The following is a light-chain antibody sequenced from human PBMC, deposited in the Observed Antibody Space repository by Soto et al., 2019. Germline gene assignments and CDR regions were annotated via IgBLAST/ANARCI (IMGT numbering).Light chain of an antibody. CDR2: GAS. CDR3: QHYGRSPIT. J-gene: IGKJ5*01. V-gene: IGKV3-20*01. CDR1: QSVSSN. Sequence: EIVMTQSPATLSVSPVGRATLSCMASQSVSSNLAWYQHKPGQAPRLLISGASSRATGIPDRFSGSGSATDFTLTISRLEPEDFALYYCQHYGRSPITFGQGTRLEIK.